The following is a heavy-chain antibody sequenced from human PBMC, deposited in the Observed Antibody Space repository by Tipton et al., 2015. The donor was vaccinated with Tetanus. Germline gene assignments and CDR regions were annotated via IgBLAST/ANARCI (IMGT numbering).Heavy chain of an antibody. D-gene: IGHD4-17*01. V-gene: IGHV3-73*01. Sequence: SLRLSCAVSGFSFRGSVMHWVRQASGKGLEWVARIGSKADDYAPTYAASVQGRFTISRDNSKNSLYLQMNSLRTEDTALYYCAKDIAYGENYYYGMDVWGQGTTVTVSS. J-gene: IGHJ6*02. CDR1: GFSFRGSV. CDR3: AKDIAYGENYYYGMDV. CDR2: IGSKADDYAP.